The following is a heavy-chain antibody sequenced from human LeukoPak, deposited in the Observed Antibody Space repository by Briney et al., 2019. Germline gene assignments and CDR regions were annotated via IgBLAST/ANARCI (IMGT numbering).Heavy chain of an antibody. D-gene: IGHD1-14*01. CDR2: IYHSGST. V-gene: IGHV4-39*07. CDR1: GGSISSSSYY. Sequence: SETLSLTCTVSGGSISSSSYYWGWIRQPPGKGLEWIGSIYHSGSTYYNPSLKSRVTMSVDTSKNQFSLKLSSVTAADTAVYYCARIPDHQYNYYYMDVWGKGTTVTVSS. J-gene: IGHJ6*03. CDR3: ARIPDHQYNYYYMDV.